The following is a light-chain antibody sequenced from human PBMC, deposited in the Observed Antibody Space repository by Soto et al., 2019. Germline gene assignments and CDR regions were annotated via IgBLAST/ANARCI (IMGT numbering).Light chain of an antibody. CDR2: DAS. J-gene: IGKJ1*01. CDR1: QSISSW. V-gene: IGKV1-5*01. CDR3: QQYNSYSLRT. Sequence: DIQMTQSPSTLSASVGDRVTITCRASQSISSWLAWYQQKPGKAPKLLIYDASSLESGVPSRFSGSGSGTEFTLTISSLQPDDFATYYCQQYNSYSLRTFGLGTKVEIK.